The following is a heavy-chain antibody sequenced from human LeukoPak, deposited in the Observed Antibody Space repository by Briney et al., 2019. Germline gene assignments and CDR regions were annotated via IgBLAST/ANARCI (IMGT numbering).Heavy chain of an antibody. V-gene: IGHV3-21*01. J-gene: IGHJ5*02. Sequence: GGSLRLSCAASGFTFSSYSMNWVRQAPGKGLEWVSSISSSSSYIYYADSVKGRFTISRDNAKNSLYLQMNSLRAEDPAVYFCARDQPYGYSSTWYRGTNWFGPWGQGTLVTVSS. CDR3: ARDQPYGYSSTWYRGTNWFGP. CDR2: ISSSSSYI. D-gene: IGHD6-13*01. CDR1: GFTFSSYS.